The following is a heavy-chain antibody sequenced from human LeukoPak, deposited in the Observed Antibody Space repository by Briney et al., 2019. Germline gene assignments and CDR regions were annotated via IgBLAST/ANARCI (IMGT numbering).Heavy chain of an antibody. V-gene: IGHV1-2*02. CDR1: GYTFTDYY. CDR3: ARANFLYCSSSTCLFDY. D-gene: IGHD2-2*01. CDR2: INPIDGDT. J-gene: IGHJ4*02. Sequence: ASVKVSCKASGYTFTDYYMNWVRQAPGQGFEWMGWINPIDGDTNYAQKFQGRVTMTRDTSISTAHMEVSRLRSDDTAVYYCARANFLYCSSSTCLFDYWGQGTLVTVSS.